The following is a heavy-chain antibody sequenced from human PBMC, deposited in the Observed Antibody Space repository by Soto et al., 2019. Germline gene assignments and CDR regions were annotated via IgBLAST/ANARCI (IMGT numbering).Heavy chain of an antibody. Sequence: GGSLRLSCAASGFTFSSYGMHWVRQAPGKGLEWVAVIWYDGSNKYYADSVKGRFTISRDNSKNTLYLQMNSLRAEDTAVYYCARDREAFEYSSSSTRILGAFDIWGQGTMVTVSS. V-gene: IGHV3-33*01. CDR3: ARDREAFEYSSSSTRILGAFDI. J-gene: IGHJ3*02. CDR1: GFTFSSYG. D-gene: IGHD6-6*01. CDR2: IWYDGSNK.